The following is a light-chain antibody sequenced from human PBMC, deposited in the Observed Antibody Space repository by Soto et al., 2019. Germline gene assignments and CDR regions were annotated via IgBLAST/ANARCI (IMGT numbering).Light chain of an antibody. CDR2: DAS. Sequence: IQMTQSPSSLSASVGDRVTITCRASQSIGSSLAWYQQKPGKAPNLLISDASSLERGVPSRFSGSGSGTEFTLTIRSLQPDDFATYYCQQYNGYSRTFGQGTKVDI. CDR1: QSIGSS. CDR3: QQYNGYSRT. V-gene: IGKV1-5*01. J-gene: IGKJ1*01.